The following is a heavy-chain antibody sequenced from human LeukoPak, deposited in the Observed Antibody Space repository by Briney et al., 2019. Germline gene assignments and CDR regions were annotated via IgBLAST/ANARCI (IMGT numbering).Heavy chain of an antibody. CDR2: ISAYNGNT. Sequence: ASVKVSCKASGYTFTSYGISWVRQAPGQGLEWMGWISAYNGNTNYAQKLQGRVTMTTDTSTSTAYMELRSLRSDDTAVYYCAREAAAALYYYYYYMDVWGKGTTVTISS. J-gene: IGHJ6*03. CDR3: AREAAAALYYYYYYMDV. V-gene: IGHV1-18*01. D-gene: IGHD6-13*01. CDR1: GYTFTSYG.